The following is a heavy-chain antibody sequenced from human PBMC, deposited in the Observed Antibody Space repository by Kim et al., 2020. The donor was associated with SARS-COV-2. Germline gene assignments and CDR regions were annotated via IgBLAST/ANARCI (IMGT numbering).Heavy chain of an antibody. Sequence: SVKVSCKASGGTFSSYAISWVRQAPGQGLEWMGGIIPIFGTANYAQKFQGRVTITADKSTSTAYMELSSLRSEDTAVYYCARKHDYGGWFDPWGQGTLVTVSS. CDR3: ARKHDYGGWFDP. V-gene: IGHV1-69*06. D-gene: IGHD4-17*01. CDR1: GGTFSSYA. CDR2: IIPIFGTA. J-gene: IGHJ5*02.